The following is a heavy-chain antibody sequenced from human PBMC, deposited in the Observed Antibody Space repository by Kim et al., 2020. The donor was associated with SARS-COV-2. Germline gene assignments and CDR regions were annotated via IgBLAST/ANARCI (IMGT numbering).Heavy chain of an antibody. CDR1: GFTFSSYE. CDR2: ISRSGSPN. Sequence: GGSLRLSCAASGFTFSSYEMNWVRQAPGKGLEWISYISRSGSPNFYADSVKGRFTISRDNTKNSLYLQMNSLRAEDTAVYYCASTVYSHYYGMDVWGQGTTVTVSS. J-gene: IGHJ6*02. V-gene: IGHV3-48*03. CDR3: ASTVYSHYYGMDV. D-gene: IGHD1-26*01.